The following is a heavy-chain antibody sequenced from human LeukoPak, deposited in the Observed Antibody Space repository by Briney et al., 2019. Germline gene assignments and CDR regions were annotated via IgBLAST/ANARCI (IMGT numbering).Heavy chain of an antibody. CDR2: INTDGSST. CDR1: GFTFSSFW. J-gene: IGHJ4*02. CDR3: ARDAQQWLVLDY. Sequence: PGGSLRLSCAASGFTFSSFWMHWVRQAPGKGLVWVSRINTDGSSTDYADSVKGRFTISRDNSKNTLYLQMNSLRAEDTAVYYCARDAQQWLVLDYWGQGTLVTVSS. D-gene: IGHD6-19*01. V-gene: IGHV3-74*01.